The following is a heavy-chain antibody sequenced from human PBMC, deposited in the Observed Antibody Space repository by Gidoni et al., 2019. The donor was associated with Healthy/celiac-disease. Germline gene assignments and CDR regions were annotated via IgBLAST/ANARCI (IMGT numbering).Heavy chain of an antibody. J-gene: IGHJ6*03. V-gene: IGHV3-33*01. CDR3: ARRYSSSWYGYYYYYMDV. Sequence: QVQLVESGGGVVQPGRSLRLSCAASGFTFSSHGMHWVRQAQGKGLEWLAVIWYDGSNKYYADSVKGRFTISRDNSKNTLYLQMNSLRAEDTAVYYCARRYSSSWYGYYYYYMDVWGKGTTVTVSS. CDR1: GFTFSSHG. CDR2: IWYDGSNK. D-gene: IGHD6-13*01.